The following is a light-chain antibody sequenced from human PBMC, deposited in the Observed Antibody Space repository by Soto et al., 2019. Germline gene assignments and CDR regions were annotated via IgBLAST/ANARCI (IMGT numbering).Light chain of an antibody. CDR1: QDINNF. J-gene: IGKJ5*01. CDR3: QQYDNLPIT. CDR2: DAS. V-gene: IGKV1-33*01. Sequence: DIQMTQSPSSLSASVGDRVTITCQASQDINNFLNWYQQKPGKAPKLLIYDASSLETGGTSRFSGSGSGTDFTFTITSLQPEDIATYYCQQYDNLPITFGQGTRLEIK.